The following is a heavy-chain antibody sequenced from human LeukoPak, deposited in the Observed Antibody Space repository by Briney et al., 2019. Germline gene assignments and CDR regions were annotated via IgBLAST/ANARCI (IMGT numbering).Heavy chain of an antibody. CDR2: INWNGGGT. CDR1: GFIFDDYG. V-gene: IGHV3-20*04. Sequence: GGSLRLSCAASGFIFDDYGMNWVRQAPGKGLEWVSGINWNGGGTGYADSVKGRFTISRDNAKNSLYLQMNSLRAEDTALYYCARGYNYGPFDYWGQGTLVTVSS. D-gene: IGHD5-18*01. J-gene: IGHJ4*02. CDR3: ARGYNYGPFDY.